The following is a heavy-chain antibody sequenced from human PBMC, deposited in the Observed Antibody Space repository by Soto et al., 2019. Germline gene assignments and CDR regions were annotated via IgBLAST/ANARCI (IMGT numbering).Heavy chain of an antibody. CDR3: ARERAAAGYYYGMDV. J-gene: IGHJ6*02. D-gene: IGHD6-13*01. CDR2: IIPIFGTA. CDR1: VGTFSSYA. Sequence: QVQLVQSGAEVKKPGSSVKVSCKASVGTFSSYAISWVRQAPGQGLEWMGGIIPIFGTANYAQKFQGRVTVTADESTSTAYMELSSLRSEDTAVYYCARERAAAGYYYGMDVWGQGTTVTVSS. V-gene: IGHV1-69*01.